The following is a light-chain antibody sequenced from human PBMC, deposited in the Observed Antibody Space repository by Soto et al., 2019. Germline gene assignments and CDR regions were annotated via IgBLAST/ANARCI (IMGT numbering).Light chain of an antibody. CDR2: AAS. V-gene: IGKV1-39*01. Sequence: DIQMTQSPSSLSASVGDRVTITCRASQSISSYLNWYQQKPGKAPKLLIYAASSLQSGVPSRFSGSGSGTDFTLTISSLQPEDFATYYCQQSYSTHTFGQGTKPEIK. CDR1: QSISSY. J-gene: IGKJ2*01. CDR3: QQSYSTHT.